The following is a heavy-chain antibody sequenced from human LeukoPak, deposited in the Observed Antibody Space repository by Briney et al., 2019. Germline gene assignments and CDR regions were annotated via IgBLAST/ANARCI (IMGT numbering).Heavy chain of an antibody. CDR2: INTYKANT. Sequence: ASVKVSCKASGYTFSSYGISWVRQAPGQGLEWMGWINTYKANTDYAQKLQGRVTMTTDTSTSTAYMELRSLRSDDTAVYYCARCSSTSCPRDWFDPWGQGTLVTVSS. V-gene: IGHV1-18*01. D-gene: IGHD2-2*01. CDR3: ARCSSTSCPRDWFDP. J-gene: IGHJ5*02. CDR1: GYTFSSYG.